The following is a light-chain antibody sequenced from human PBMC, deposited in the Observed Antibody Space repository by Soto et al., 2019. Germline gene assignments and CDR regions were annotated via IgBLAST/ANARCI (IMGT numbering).Light chain of an antibody. CDR1: SSDVGSYKF. V-gene: IGLV2-8*01. CDR2: EVS. J-gene: IGLJ2*01. Sequence: QSALTQPPSASGSPGQSVTISCTGTSSDVGSYKFVSWYQQHPGKAPKLMMYEVSKRPSGVPDRFSGSKSGNTASLTVSGLQAEDEADYFCSSYAGNYNLVFGGGIKLTVL. CDR3: SSYAGNYNLV.